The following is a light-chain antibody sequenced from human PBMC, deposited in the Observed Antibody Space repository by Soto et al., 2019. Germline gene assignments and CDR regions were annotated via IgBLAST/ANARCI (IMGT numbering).Light chain of an antibody. CDR1: QSISSW. CDR3: QQYHTFWT. J-gene: IGKJ1*01. V-gene: IGKV1-5*01. Sequence: DIQVTQSPSTLSASVGARVTFTCRASQSISSWLAWYQQKPGKAPKLLLYDASTLQSGVPSRFSGSGSGTDFPLTISRLHPDDSATDYCQQYHTFWTFGQGTKVDI. CDR2: DAS.